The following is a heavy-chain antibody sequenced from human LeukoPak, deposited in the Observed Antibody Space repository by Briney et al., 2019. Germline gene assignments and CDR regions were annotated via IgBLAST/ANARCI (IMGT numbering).Heavy chain of an antibody. Sequence: PGGSLRLSCAASGFTFSSYWMNWVRQAPGKGLVWVSRINSDGSSTNYADSVKGRFTISRDNAKNTLYLQINSLRAEDTAVYYCASQDYYDSSRDGAFDIWGQGTMVTVSS. CDR2: INSDGSST. D-gene: IGHD3-22*01. V-gene: IGHV3-74*01. J-gene: IGHJ3*02. CDR3: ASQDYYDSSRDGAFDI. CDR1: GFTFSSYW.